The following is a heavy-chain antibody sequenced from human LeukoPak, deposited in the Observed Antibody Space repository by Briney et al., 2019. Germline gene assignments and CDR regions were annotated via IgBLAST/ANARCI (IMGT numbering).Heavy chain of an antibody. Sequence: GGSLRLSCVASGFTFSTYEMNWVRQAPGKGLEWVSYISGSATTIYYADSVKGRFTISRDNAKNSLYLQMNSLRADDSAVYYCARGVDYWGQGTLVTVSS. CDR1: GFTFSTYE. CDR2: ISGSATTI. V-gene: IGHV3-48*03. CDR3: ARGVDY. J-gene: IGHJ4*02.